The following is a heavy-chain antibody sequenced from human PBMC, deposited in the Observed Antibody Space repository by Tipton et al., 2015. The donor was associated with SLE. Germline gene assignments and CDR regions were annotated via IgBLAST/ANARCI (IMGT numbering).Heavy chain of an antibody. CDR1: GFTFSDHH. Sequence: SLRLSCAGSGFTFSDHHMSWIRQAPGKGPEWLSYISGSGNTIYYAESVKGRFTISRDNAKNSLFLQMNSLRADDTAVYYCAREWSSFDFWGQGALVTVSS. D-gene: IGHD2-15*01. CDR2: ISGSGNTI. V-gene: IGHV3-11*01. CDR3: AREWSSFDF. J-gene: IGHJ4*02.